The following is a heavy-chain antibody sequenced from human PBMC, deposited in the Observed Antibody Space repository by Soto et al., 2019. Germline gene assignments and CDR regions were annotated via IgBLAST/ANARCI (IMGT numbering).Heavy chain of an antibody. D-gene: IGHD4-4*01. CDR3: ARGPHYSNLDY. J-gene: IGHJ4*02. CDR1: GFTFSMHS. Sequence: PGGSLRLSCSASGFTFSMHSMHWVRQTPGKALEYVSAISRDGRSTFYADSVKGRFTISRDNSKNTLYLQMNSLRADDTAVYYCARGPHYSNLDYWGQGTLVTVSS. CDR2: ISRDGRST. V-gene: IGHV3-64D*08.